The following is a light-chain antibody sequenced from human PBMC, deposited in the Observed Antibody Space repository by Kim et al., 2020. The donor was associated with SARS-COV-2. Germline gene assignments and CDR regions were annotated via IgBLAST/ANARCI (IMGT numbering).Light chain of an antibody. J-gene: IGLJ2*01. CDR1: SLRSYY. CDR3: NSRDSSGNHR. CDR2: GKN. Sequence: VGLGQTVRITWQGDSLRSYYASWYQQKPGQAPVLVIYGKNNRPSGIPDRFSGSSSGNTASLTITGAQAEDEADYYCNSRDSSGNHRFGGGTQLTVL. V-gene: IGLV3-19*01.